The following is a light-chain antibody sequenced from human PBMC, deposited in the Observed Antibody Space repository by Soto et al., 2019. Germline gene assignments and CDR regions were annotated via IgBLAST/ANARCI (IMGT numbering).Light chain of an antibody. CDR3: QQYHNWPPIT. Sequence: EIVLTQSPGTLSLSPGERATLSCRASQSVTNSLAWYQQKPGQAPRLLVYDASNRATGIPTRFSGSGSETDFTLTISSLQSEDSAVYYCQQYHNWPPITFGQGTRLENK. CDR2: DAS. CDR1: QSVTNS. V-gene: IGKV3-11*01. J-gene: IGKJ5*01.